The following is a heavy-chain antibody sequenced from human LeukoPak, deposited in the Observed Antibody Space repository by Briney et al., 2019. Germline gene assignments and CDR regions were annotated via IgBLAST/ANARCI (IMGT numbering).Heavy chain of an antibody. J-gene: IGHJ3*02. D-gene: IGHD1-14*01. CDR1: ASSISDSY. V-gene: IGHV4-59*08. Sequence: SETLSLTCTVSASSISDSYWSWIRQFPGKGLEWAGQIHYSGGTIYNPSLRGRVTISLDTSKTLLSLELSSVTATDTAVYYCARHGTGQKAFDIWGHGTTVTVSS. CDR3: ARHGTGQKAFDI. CDR2: IHYSGGT.